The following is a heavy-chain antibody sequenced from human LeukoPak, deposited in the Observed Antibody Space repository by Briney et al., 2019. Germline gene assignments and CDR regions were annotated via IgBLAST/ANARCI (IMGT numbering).Heavy chain of an antibody. V-gene: IGHV4-4*09. J-gene: IGHJ4*02. CDR2: IYTSGST. D-gene: IGHD3/OR15-3a*01. Sequence: SEILSLTCTVSGGSISSYYWSWIRQPPGKGLEWIGYIYTSGSTNYNPSLKSRVTISVDTSKNQFSLKLSSVTAADTAVYYCARHTRDWNYFDYWGQGTLVTVSS. CDR3: ARHTRDWNYFDY. CDR1: GGSISSYY.